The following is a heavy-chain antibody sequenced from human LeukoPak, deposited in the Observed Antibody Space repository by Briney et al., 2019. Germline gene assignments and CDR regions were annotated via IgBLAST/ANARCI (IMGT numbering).Heavy chain of an antibody. V-gene: IGHV1-2*02. Sequence: ASVKASCKASGYTFTGYYMHWVRQAPGQGLEWMGWINPNSGGTNYAQKFQGRATMTRDTSISTAYMELSRLRSDDTAVYYCARDPYSSSWYPRSYYYYGMDVWGQGTTVTVSS. J-gene: IGHJ6*02. D-gene: IGHD6-13*01. CDR3: ARDPYSSSWYPRSYYYYGMDV. CDR2: INPNSGGT. CDR1: GYTFTGYY.